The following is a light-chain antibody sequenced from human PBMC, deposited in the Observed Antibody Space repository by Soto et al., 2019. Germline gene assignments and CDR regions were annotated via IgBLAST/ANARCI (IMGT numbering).Light chain of an antibody. CDR3: QQRSNWPLT. J-gene: IGKJ4*01. V-gene: IGKV3-11*01. CDR2: DAS. Sequence: EIVLTQSPATLSLSPGERATLSCRASQSVSSYLAWYQQKPGQAPRLLIYDASNRATGIPDRFSGSGSGTDFTLTISCLEPEDFAVSYCQQRSNWPLTFGGGKKVEIK. CDR1: QSVSSY.